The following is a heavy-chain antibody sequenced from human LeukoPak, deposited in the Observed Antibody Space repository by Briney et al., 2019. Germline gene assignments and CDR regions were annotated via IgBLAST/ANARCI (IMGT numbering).Heavy chain of an antibody. CDR1: GFTFSSYG. J-gene: IGHJ3*02. Sequence: GGSLRLSCAASGFTFSSYGMHWVRQAPGKGLEWVADIWYDGSNKYYADSVKGRFTISRDNAKNTLYLQMNSLRAEDAAAYYGAKDPWAFDNWGQGTMVTVSS. CDR3: AKDPWAFDN. CDR2: IWYDGSNK. V-gene: IGHV3-33*06.